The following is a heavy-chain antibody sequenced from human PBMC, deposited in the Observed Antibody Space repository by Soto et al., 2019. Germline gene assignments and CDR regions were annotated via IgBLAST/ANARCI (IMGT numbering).Heavy chain of an antibody. Sequence: SETLSLTCTVSGGSISSGGYYWSWIRQHPGKGLEWIGYIYYSGSTYYNPSLKSRVTISVDTSKNQFSLKLSSVTAADTAVYYCARESVVVVTPIGMDGWGQGTTVTVSS. CDR3: ARESVVVVTPIGMDG. CDR2: IYYSGST. J-gene: IGHJ6*02. CDR1: GGSISSGGYY. V-gene: IGHV4-31*03. D-gene: IGHD3-22*01.